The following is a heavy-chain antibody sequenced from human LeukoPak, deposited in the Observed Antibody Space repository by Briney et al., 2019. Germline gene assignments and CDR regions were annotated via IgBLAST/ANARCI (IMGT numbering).Heavy chain of an antibody. D-gene: IGHD3-16*01. CDR2: ISESGGAT. CDR1: GLIFSHSA. Sequence: GRSLRPSCAASGLIFSHSATTSVRQTPGEGLEWVSGISESGGATYYAVSAKGRFTISRDNSKYTLYLQMNSLRSDDTAVYYCATVGVGWVAFEYWGQGALVTVSS. J-gene: IGHJ4*02. CDR3: ATVGVGWVAFEY. V-gene: IGHV3-23*01.